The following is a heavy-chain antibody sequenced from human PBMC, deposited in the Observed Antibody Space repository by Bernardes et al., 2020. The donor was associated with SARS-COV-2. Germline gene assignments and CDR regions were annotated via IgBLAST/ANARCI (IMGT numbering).Heavy chain of an antibody. J-gene: IGHJ4*02. V-gene: IGHV4-34*01. CDR3: TRGQVVTPLGF. CDR2: IYHSGST. D-gene: IGHD2-2*01. CDR1: GESFSGYY. Sequence: SETLSLTCAVYGESFSGYYWSWIRQPPRKGLEWVGEIYHSGSTNYNPSLKSRVTISVDTSKNQFSLKLSSVTAADTAVYYCTRGQVVTPLGFWSQGTLVTVSP.